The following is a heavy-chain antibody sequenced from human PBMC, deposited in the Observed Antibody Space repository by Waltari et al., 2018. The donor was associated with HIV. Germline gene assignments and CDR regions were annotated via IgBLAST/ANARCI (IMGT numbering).Heavy chain of an antibody. D-gene: IGHD3-10*01. CDR2: IYYSGST. Sequence: QVQLQESGPGVVKPSETLSLTCTVSGGSISSGDYYWSWIRQPPGKGLEWIGYIYYSGSTYYNPSLKSRITISIDTSKNQFSLKLTSVTAADTAVYYCARELRMVRAGCSYYFDFWGQGALVTVSS. J-gene: IGHJ4*02. V-gene: IGHV4-30-4*01. CDR3: ARELRMVRAGCSYYFDF. CDR1: GGSISSGDYY.